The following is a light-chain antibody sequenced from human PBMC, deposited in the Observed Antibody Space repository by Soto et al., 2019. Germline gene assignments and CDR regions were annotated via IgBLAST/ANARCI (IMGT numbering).Light chain of an antibody. CDR3: QQSYSTPGLT. V-gene: IGKV1-39*01. Sequence: DIQMTQSPSSLSASVGDRVTITCRASQSISSYLNWYQQKPGKAPKLLIYAASSLQSGVPSRFSSSGSGTDFTLTISSLQPEEFATYYCQQSYSTPGLTFGGGTKVEIK. CDR1: QSISSY. J-gene: IGKJ4*01. CDR2: AAS.